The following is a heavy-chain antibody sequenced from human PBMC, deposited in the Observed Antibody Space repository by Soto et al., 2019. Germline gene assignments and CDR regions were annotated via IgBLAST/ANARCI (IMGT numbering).Heavy chain of an antibody. CDR2: IYYSGNT. D-gene: IGHD5-12*01. V-gene: IGHV4-59*01. CDR3: VRDGYTGPLHYY. CDR1: GGSISSYY. Sequence: ASETLSLTCTVSGGSISSYYWSWIRQPPGKGLEWIGYIYYSGNTNYNPSLKSRVTISLDTSKNQFSLKLTSVTAADTAVYYCVRDGYTGPLHYYWGQGTLVTVSS. J-gene: IGHJ4*02.